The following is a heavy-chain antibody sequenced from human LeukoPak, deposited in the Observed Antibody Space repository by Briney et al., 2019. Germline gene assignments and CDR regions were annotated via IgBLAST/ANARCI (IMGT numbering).Heavy chain of an antibody. D-gene: IGHD1-26*01. CDR3: AREQESGGYYGMSV. CDR2: IYYSGST. V-gene: IGHV4-59*01. J-gene: IGHJ4*02. CDR1: GGSISSYY. Sequence: SETLSLTCTVSGGSISSYYWSWIRQPPGKGLEWIGYIYYSGSTNYNPSLKSRVTISVDTSKNQFSLKLSSVTAADTAVYYCAREQESGGYYGMSVWGQGTLVTVSS.